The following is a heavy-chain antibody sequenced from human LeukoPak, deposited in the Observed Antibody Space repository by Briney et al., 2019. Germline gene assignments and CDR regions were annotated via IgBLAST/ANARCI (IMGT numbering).Heavy chain of an antibody. CDR1: GGSIRRGDW. CDR2: IFHIGTT. CDR3: ARRRQLWPYYFDY. V-gene: IGHV4-4*02. Sequence: PSETLSLTCAVSGGSIRRGDWWSWVRQPPGEGLEWIGEIFHIGTTNYNPSLRSRITLSVDQSKTQFSLSLTSVTAADTAIYYCARRRQLWPYYFDYWGRGTLVSVSS. D-gene: IGHD1-1*01. J-gene: IGHJ4*02.